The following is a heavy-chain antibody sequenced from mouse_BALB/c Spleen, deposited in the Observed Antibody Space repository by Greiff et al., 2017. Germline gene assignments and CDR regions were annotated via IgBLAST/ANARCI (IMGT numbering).Heavy chain of an antibody. J-gene: IGHJ4*01. Sequence: VQLQQSGPGLVQPSQSLSITCTVSGFSLTSYGVHWVRQSPGKGLEWLGVIWSGGSTDYNAAFISRLSISKDNSKSQVFFKMNSLQANDTAIYYCARNYYGSSYKYYAMDYWGQGTSVTVSS. CDR2: IWSGGST. V-gene: IGHV2-2*02. CDR3: ARNYYGSSYKYYAMDY. D-gene: IGHD1-1*01. CDR1: GFSLTSYG.